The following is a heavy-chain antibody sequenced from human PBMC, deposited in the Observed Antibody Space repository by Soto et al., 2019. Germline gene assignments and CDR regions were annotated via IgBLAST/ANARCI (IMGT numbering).Heavy chain of an antibody. J-gene: IGHJ4*02. D-gene: IGHD3-3*01. V-gene: IGHV3-23*01. CDR3: AKFFDFWSAYSNGYYFDY. CDR1: GFTFNNYA. Sequence: EVQLLESGGGLVQPGGSLRLSCAASGFTFNNYAMSWVRQAPGKGLEWVSAISGSGGSTYYADSVKGRFTISRDNSKNTLYLQMNSLRAEDTAVYYCAKFFDFWSAYSNGYYFDYWGQGTLVIVSS. CDR2: ISGSGGST.